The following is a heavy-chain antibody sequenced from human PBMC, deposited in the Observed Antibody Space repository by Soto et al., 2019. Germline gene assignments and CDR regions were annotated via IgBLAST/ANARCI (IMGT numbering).Heavy chain of an antibody. CDR1: GDSISSYY. CDR2: IYNVGST. V-gene: IGHV4-59*01. J-gene: IGHJ4*02. D-gene: IGHD6-19*01. CDR3: AIVSIAVARGIDY. Sequence: PSETLSLTCTVSGDSISSYYWSWIRQPPGKGLESIGNIYNVGSTHYNPSLKSRVTISLDTSKNQFSLKLSSLSAADTAVYYCAIVSIAVARGIDYWGPGTLVTVSS.